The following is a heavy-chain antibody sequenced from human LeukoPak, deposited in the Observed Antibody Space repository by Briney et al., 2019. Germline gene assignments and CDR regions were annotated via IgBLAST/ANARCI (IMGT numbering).Heavy chain of an antibody. J-gene: IGHJ5*02. Sequence: SETLSLTCTVSGGSISSGGYYWSWIRQPPGKGLEWIGEINHSGSTNYNPSLKSRVTISVDTSKNQFSLKLSSVTAADTAVYYCARGARSWSQGCWFDPWGQGTLVTVSS. CDR1: GGSISSGGYY. V-gene: IGHV4-39*07. CDR3: ARGARSWSQGCWFDP. D-gene: IGHD6-13*01. CDR2: INHSGST.